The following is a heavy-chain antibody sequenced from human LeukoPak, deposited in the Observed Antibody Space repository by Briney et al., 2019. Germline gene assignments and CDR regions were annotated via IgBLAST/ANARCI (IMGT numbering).Heavy chain of an antibody. D-gene: IGHD1-26*01. J-gene: IGHJ4*02. Sequence: GGSLRLSCAASGFIFSSYWMAWVRQAPGEGLECVANIKGDESARHQAGSVQGRFTISRDNTSNSLYLQMTNLRGDDKAVYYCARDVVGSLDYWGQGTLVTVSS. CDR2: IKGDESAR. V-gene: IGHV3-7*01. CDR3: ARDVVGSLDY. CDR1: GFIFSSYW.